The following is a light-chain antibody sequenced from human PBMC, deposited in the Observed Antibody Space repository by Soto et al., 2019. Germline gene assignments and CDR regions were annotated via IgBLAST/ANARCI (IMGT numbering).Light chain of an antibody. CDR1: QSVSGD. V-gene: IGKV3-15*01. J-gene: IGKJ1*01. Sequence: ETVMTQSPATLSVSLGERATLSCRASQSVSGDLAWYQQKPGQAPRLLIFAASTWATSVPARFTGSRSGTEFTLTIGSLQPDDFATYYCQQYKSYPLTFGQGTKVDIK. CDR2: AAS. CDR3: QQYKSYPLT.